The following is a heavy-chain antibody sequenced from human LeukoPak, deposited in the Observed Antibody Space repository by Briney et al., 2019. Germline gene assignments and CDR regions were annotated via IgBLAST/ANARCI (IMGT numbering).Heavy chain of an antibody. V-gene: IGHV1-58*02. D-gene: IGHD1-26*01. Sequence: GASVKVSCKTTGFTFSTSTIQWVRQARGQPLEWLGWVLDNENPRYTQKFQGRLTLTRDMSTSTAYMELSGLTSEDTAIYYCAAERYSDGCCWFDPWGQGTLVTVSS. CDR2: VLDNENP. CDR3: AAERYSDGCCWFDP. J-gene: IGHJ5*02. CDR1: GFTFSTST.